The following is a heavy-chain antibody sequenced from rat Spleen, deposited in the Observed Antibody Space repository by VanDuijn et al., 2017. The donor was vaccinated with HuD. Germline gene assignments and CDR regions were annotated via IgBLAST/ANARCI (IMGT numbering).Heavy chain of an antibody. V-gene: IGHV4-2*01. Sequence: EVKLVESGGGLVQPGRSLRLSCAASGFNFNDYWMGWVRQAPGKGLEWIGEINKDSSTINYNPSLKDRFTISRDSAHNTLYLQMSKLGSEDTAIYYCAREYTTDYYYFRLVMDAWGQGASVTVSS. CDR2: INKDSSTI. D-gene: IGHD1-6*01. CDR1: GFNFNDYW. J-gene: IGHJ4*01. CDR3: AREYTTDYYYFRLVMDA.